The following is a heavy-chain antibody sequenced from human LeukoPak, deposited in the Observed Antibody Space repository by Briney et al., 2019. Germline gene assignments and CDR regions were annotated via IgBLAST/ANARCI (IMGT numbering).Heavy chain of an antibody. CDR3: ASSGNYYDSSGPPYY. J-gene: IGHJ4*02. D-gene: IGHD3-22*01. Sequence: GESLKISCKGSGYSFTSYWIGWVRQMPGKGLEWMGIIYPGDSDTRYSPSFQGQVTISADKSISTAYLQWSSLKASDTAMYYCASSGNYYDSSGPPYYRGQGTLVTVSS. CDR1: GYSFTSYW. V-gene: IGHV5-51*01. CDR2: IYPGDSDT.